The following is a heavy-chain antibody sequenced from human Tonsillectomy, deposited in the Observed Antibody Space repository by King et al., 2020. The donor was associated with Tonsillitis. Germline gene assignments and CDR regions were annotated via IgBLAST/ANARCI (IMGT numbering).Heavy chain of an antibody. CDR2: IYHTGTT. CDR1: GGSISGYY. V-gene: IGHV4-59*01. J-gene: IGHJ4*02. Sequence: PLQESGPGLVKPSETLSLTCAVFGGSISGYYWSWIRQPPGKGLEWIAYIYHTGTTNYNPSLKSRVTILVDTSKNQFSLQLSSVTAADTAVYYCARDGGRGERGGGNYDFWGQGTLVTVSS. D-gene: IGHD3-16*01. CDR3: ARDGGRGERGGGNYDF.